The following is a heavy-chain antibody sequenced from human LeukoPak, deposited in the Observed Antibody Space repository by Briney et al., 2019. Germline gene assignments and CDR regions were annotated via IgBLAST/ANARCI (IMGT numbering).Heavy chain of an antibody. CDR3: TTLGAFDY. CDR2: IKSKTFGETT. V-gene: IGHV3-15*01. J-gene: IGHJ4*02. D-gene: IGHD3-16*01. CDR1: GFTFSDAW. Sequence: GGSLRLSCAASGFTFSDAWMSWVRQAPGKGLEWVGRIKSKTFGETTDYAAPVKGRFTISRDDSKNTLYLHMNALKTEDTALYYCTTLGAFDYWGQGTLVTVSS.